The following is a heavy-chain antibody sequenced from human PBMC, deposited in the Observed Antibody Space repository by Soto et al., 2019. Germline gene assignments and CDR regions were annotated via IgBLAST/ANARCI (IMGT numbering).Heavy chain of an antibody. D-gene: IGHD4-17*01. CDR1: GGTFSSYA. CDR3: AIGGDYFLSRSCLDP. V-gene: IGHV1-69*12. J-gene: IGHJ5*02. Sequence: QVQLVQSGAEVKKPGSSAKVSCKASGGTFSSYAISWVRQAPGQGLEWMGGSIPIVGTAPYAEKCQGRVTSTADECTGTAYLDLSRLRSEDTAVYYCAIGGDYFLSRSCLDPWGQGTLVTVSS. CDR2: SIPIVGTA.